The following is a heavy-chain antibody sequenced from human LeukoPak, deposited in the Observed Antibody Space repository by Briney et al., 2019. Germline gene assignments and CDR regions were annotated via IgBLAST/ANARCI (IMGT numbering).Heavy chain of an antibody. V-gene: IGHV1-46*01. D-gene: IGHD4-17*01. CDR3: ARGPPTTMTNRYFGLFDP. CDR2: INPTGGSA. J-gene: IGHJ5*02. CDR1: GYTFTNYY. Sequence: ASVKVSCKASGYTFTNYYIHWVRQAPGQGLEWMGIINPTGGSASYAQKNQGRVTMTRDTSMSTVYMELNSLKSEDTAVYYCARGPPTTMTNRYFGLFDPWGQGTSVTVSS.